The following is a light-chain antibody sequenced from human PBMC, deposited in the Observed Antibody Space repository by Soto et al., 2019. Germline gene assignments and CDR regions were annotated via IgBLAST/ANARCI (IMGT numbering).Light chain of an antibody. Sequence: QSVLTQPASVSGSPGQSITISCTGTSSDVGSYNLVSWYQQHPGKAPKLIIYEGSKRPSGVSNRFSGSKSGNTASLTISGLQAEDEADYYCCSYAGSSTPYVFRTGTKLPDL. CDR1: SSDVGSYNL. J-gene: IGLJ1*01. CDR2: EGS. V-gene: IGLV2-23*01. CDR3: CSYAGSSTPYV.